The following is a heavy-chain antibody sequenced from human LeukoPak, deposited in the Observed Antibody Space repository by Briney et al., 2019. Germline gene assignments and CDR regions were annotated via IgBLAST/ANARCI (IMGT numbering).Heavy chain of an antibody. J-gene: IGHJ3*02. V-gene: IGHV1-18*01. CDR3: ARGTRASFFDI. Sequence: ASVKVSCKPPGYALTSYGISWLRQAPGQGLEWMGWISAYNGNTNYAQKFQGRVAMTTDRSRTTAFIEVTSLTYDDTAVYYCARGTRASFFDIWGQGTMVTVSS. CDR1: GYALTSYG. CDR2: ISAYNGNT.